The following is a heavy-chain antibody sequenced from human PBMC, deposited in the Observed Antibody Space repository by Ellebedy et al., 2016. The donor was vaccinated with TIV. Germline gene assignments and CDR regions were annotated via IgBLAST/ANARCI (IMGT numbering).Heavy chain of an antibody. V-gene: IGHV3-30*03. CDR1: GFTINSYT. CDR3: ARDAVQRYFYGVGV. Sequence: GGSLRLSCAASGFTINSYTMHWVRQAPGKGLEWVALVSYDGSSNYYADSVKGRFTISRDNSKNTLSLQMNSLRGEDSAVYYCARDAVQRYFYGVGVWGQGTTVTVSS. D-gene: IGHD1-1*01. J-gene: IGHJ6*02. CDR2: VSYDGSSN.